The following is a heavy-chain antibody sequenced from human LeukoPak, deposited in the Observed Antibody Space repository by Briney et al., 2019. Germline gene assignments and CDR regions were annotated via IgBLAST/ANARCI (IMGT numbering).Heavy chain of an antibody. CDR3: AREGGGYYYDSSGPVAGDY. J-gene: IGHJ4*02. Sequence: ASQTLSLTCTVSGGSISSGSYYWSWIRQPAGKGLEWIGRIYTSGSTNYNPSLKSRVTISVDTSKTQFSLKLSSVTAADTAVYSCAREGGGYYYDSSGPVAGDYWGQGTLVTVSS. D-gene: IGHD3-22*01. CDR2: IYTSGST. V-gene: IGHV4-61*02. CDR1: GGSISSGSYY.